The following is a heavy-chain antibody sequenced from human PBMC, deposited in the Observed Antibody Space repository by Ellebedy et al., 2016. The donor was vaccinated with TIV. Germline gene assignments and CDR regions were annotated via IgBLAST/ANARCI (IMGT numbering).Heavy chain of an antibody. V-gene: IGHV1-24*01. Sequence: ASVKVSCKASGYTFNSYGISWVRQAPGQGLEWMGGFDPEDGETMYAQKFQGRVTMTEDTSTDTAYMELSSLRSEDTAVYYCATDRVVATTAFYYYYGMDVWGQGTTVTVSS. CDR2: FDPEDGET. J-gene: IGHJ6*02. D-gene: IGHD5-12*01. CDR3: ATDRVVATTAFYYYYGMDV. CDR1: GYTFNSYG.